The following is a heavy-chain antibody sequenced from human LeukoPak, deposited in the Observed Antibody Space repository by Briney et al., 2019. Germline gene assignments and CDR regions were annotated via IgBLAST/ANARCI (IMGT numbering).Heavy chain of an antibody. D-gene: IGHD6-19*01. CDR1: GFAFSSYG. CDR2: ISSSSSYT. V-gene: IGHV3-21*05. Sequence: GGSLRLSCAASGFAFSSYGMHWIRQAPGKGLEWVSYISSSSSYTNYADSVKGRFTISRDNAKNSLYLQMNSLRAEDTAVYYCARGIAVAVTAFDIWGQGTMVTVSS. CDR3: ARGIAVAVTAFDI. J-gene: IGHJ3*02.